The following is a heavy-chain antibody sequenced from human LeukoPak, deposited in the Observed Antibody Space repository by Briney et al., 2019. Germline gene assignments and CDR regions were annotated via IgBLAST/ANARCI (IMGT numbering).Heavy chain of an antibody. J-gene: IGHJ3*02. CDR1: GFTFSSYA. Sequence: TGGSLRLSCAASGFTFSSYAMSWVRQAPGKGLEWVSAISGSGGSTYYADSVKGRFTISRDNSKNTLYLQMNSLSAEDTAVYYCASDIVVVPAAPRDAFDIWGQGTMVTVSS. CDR3: ASDIVVVPAAPRDAFDI. CDR2: ISGSGGST. V-gene: IGHV3-23*01. D-gene: IGHD2-2*01.